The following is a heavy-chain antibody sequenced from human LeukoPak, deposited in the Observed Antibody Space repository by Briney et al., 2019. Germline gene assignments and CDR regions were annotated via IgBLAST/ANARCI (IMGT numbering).Heavy chain of an antibody. CDR2: IYTSGST. V-gene: IGHV4-61*02. CDR1: GGSISSGSYY. J-gene: IGHJ6*03. CDR3: ARMSSYCSSTSCSSGFHYYMDV. D-gene: IGHD2-2*01. Sequence: PSETLSLTCTVSGGSISSGSYYWSWLRQPAGKGLEWIGRIYTSGSTNYNPSLKSRVTISVDTSKNQFSLKLSSVTAADTAVYYCARMSSYCSSTSCSSGFHYYMDVWGRGTTVTVSS.